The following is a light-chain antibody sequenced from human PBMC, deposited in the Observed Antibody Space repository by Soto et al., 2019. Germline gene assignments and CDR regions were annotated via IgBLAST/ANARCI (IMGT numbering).Light chain of an antibody. CDR1: SSDVGYYNY. J-gene: IGLJ1*01. V-gene: IGLV2-14*03. Sequence: QSVLTQPASVSGSPGQSITISCTGTSSDVGYYNYVSWYQHHPGKAPKLIIFDVSNRPSGISNRFSGSKSGNTASLTISGLQAEDEADYYCISYTSSSPYVFGTGTKLTVL. CDR3: ISYTSSSPYV. CDR2: DVS.